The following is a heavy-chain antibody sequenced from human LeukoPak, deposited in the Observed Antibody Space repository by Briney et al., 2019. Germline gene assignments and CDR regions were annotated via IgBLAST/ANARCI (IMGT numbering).Heavy chain of an antibody. Sequence: ASVTVSCKASGYTFTGYYMHWVRQAPRQGLEWMEWINPNSGGTNYAQKFQGRVTMTRDTSISTAYMELSRLRSDDTAVYYCARERGGYCTNGVCPAFDYWGQGTLVTVSS. CDR2: INPNSGGT. D-gene: IGHD2-8*01. CDR1: GYTFTGYY. CDR3: ARERGGYCTNGVCPAFDY. V-gene: IGHV1-2*02. J-gene: IGHJ4*02.